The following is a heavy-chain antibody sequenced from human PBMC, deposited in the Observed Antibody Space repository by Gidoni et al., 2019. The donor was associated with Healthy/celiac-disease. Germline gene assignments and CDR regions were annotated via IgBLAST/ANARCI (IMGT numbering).Heavy chain of an antibody. CDR1: GFTFSRYA. Sequence: EVQLLESGGGLVQPGGSLRLSFPAAGFTFSRYAMSWVRQAPGKGLEWVSAISGSGGSTYYADSVKGRFTISRDNSKNTLYLQMNSLRAEDTAVYYCAKSGYYYDSSGDIDYWGQGTLVTVSS. CDR2: ISGSGGST. CDR3: AKSGYYYDSSGDIDY. J-gene: IGHJ4*02. V-gene: IGHV3-23*01. D-gene: IGHD3-22*01.